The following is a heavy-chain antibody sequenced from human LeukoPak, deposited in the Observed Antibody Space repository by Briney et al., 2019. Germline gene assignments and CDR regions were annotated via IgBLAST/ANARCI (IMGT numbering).Heavy chain of an antibody. V-gene: IGHV4-59*01. J-gene: IGHJ6*03. CDR1: GGSISSYY. CDR3: ARVNGDYVRYYYYYMDV. D-gene: IGHD4-17*01. CDR2: IYYSGST. Sequence: SETLSPTRTVSGGSISSYYWSWIRQPPGKGLEWIGYIYYSGSTNYNPSLKSRVTISVDTSKNQFSLKLSSVTAADTAVYYCARVNGDYVRYYYYYMDVWGKGTTVTVSS.